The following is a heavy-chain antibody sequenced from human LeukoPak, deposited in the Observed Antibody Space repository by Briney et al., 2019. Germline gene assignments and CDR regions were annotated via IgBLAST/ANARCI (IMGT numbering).Heavy chain of an antibody. CDR2: ISSSGSTI. V-gene: IGHV3-11*04. Sequence: GGSLRLSCAASGFTFSDYYMSWIRQAPGKGLEWVSYISSSGSTIYYADSVKGRFTISRDNAKNSLYLQMNSLRAEDTAVYYCARVTGYCSSTSCYNWGQGTLVTVSS. D-gene: IGHD2-2*02. CDR3: ARVTGYCSSTSCYN. CDR1: GFTFSDYY. J-gene: IGHJ4*02.